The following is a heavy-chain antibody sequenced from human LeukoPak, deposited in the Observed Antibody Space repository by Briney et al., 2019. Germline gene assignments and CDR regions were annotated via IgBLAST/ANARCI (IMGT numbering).Heavy chain of an antibody. D-gene: IGHD3-10*01. Sequence: GGSLRLSCAASGFTFSSYSMNWVRQAPGKGLEWASSISSSSSYIYYADSVKGRFTISRDNAKDSLYLQMNSLRAEDTAVYYCAYAAGSYYINDAFDIWGQGTMVTVSS. CDR3: AYAAGSYYINDAFDI. V-gene: IGHV3-21*01. CDR2: ISSSSSYI. J-gene: IGHJ3*02. CDR1: GFTFSSYS.